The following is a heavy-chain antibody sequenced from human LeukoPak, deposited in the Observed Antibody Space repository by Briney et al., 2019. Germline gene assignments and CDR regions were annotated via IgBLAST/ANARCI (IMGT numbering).Heavy chain of an antibody. V-gene: IGHV4-34*01. CDR3: ARGLARTSMVTRGGVRFDY. CDR2: IHHSGST. D-gene: IGHD5-18*01. J-gene: IGHJ4*02. CDR1: GGSFSGYY. Sequence: SETLSLTCAVYGGSFSGYYWSWIRQPPGKGLEWIGEIHHSGSTNSNPSLKSRVTISVDTSKNQFSLKLSSVTAADTAVYYCARGLARTSMVTRGGVRFDYWGQGTLVTVSS.